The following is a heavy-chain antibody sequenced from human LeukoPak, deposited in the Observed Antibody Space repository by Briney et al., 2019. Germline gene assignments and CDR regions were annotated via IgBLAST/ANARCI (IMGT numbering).Heavy chain of an antibody. Sequence: PGGSLRLSCAASGFSVSNNYMSWVRQAPGKGLEWVSILYSGGVTYYADSVKGRFTISRHNSNNTLYLQMDSLRAEDTAVYFCVRDLGHSRHYFEYWGQGALVTVSS. V-gene: IGHV3-53*01. CDR3: VRDLGHSRHYFEY. D-gene: IGHD7-27*01. CDR1: GFSVSNNY. J-gene: IGHJ4*02. CDR2: LYSGGVT.